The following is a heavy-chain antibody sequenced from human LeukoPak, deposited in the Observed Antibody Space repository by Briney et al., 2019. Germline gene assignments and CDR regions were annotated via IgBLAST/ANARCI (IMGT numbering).Heavy chain of an antibody. CDR2: ISGSGGTT. CDR3: AAYGDSRRRDWYFDL. J-gene: IGHJ2*01. D-gene: IGHD4-17*01. V-gene: IGHV3-23*01. CDR1: GFTFSSYA. Sequence: PGGSLRLSCAASGFTFSSYAMSWVRQAPGKGLEWVSTISGSGGTTYYADSVKGRFTISRDNSKNTLYLQMNSLRAEDTAVYYCAAYGDSRRRDWYFDLWGRGTLVTVSS.